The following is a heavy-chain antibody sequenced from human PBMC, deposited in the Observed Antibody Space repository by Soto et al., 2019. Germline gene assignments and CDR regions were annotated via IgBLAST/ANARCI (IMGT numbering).Heavy chain of an antibody. D-gene: IGHD3-16*01. CDR1: GASISGCF. Sequence: SETLSLTCTVSGASISGCFWSWIRQPPGQGLEWIGYIYYNGGTDYNPSLKSRVTISVDTSTNQFSLQLSSVTAADTAVYYCVSGGYYCVSRSHFEPWGQGDLVTVS. V-gene: IGHV4-59*01. J-gene: IGHJ5*02. CDR2: IYYNGGT. CDR3: VSGGYYCVSRSHFEP.